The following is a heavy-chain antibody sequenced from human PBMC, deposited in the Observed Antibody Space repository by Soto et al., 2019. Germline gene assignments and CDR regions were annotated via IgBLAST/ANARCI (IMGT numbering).Heavy chain of an antibody. J-gene: IGHJ4*02. CDR1: GFTFGGYA. D-gene: IGHD3-3*01. Sequence: GGSLRLSCTASGFTFGGYAMSWVRQAPGKGLEWVGFIRSKAYGGTTEYAASVKGRFTISRDDSKSIAYLQMNSLKTEDTAVYYCTIFGVVSIDYWGQGTLVTVSS. V-gene: IGHV3-49*04. CDR3: TIFGVVSIDY. CDR2: IRSKAYGGTT.